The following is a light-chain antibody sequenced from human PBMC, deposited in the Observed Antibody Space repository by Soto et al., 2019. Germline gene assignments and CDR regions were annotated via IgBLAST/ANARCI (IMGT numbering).Light chain of an antibody. V-gene: IGKV3D-15*01. J-gene: IGKJ5*01. Sequence: EIVMTQSPATLSVSPVERANLSCISSQSVSSGYLAWYQQKPGQAPRLLIYGTSTRATGTPDRFSGSGSGTEFTLTISSLQSEDFAVYYCQQYNNWPITFGQGTRLEI. CDR1: QSVSSGY. CDR3: QQYNNWPIT. CDR2: GTS.